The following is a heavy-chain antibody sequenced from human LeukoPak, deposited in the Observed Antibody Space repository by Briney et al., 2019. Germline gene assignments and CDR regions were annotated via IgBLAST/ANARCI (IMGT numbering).Heavy chain of an antibody. V-gene: IGHV3-23*01. CDR3: AKDRPPTTSRVDAFDI. J-gene: IGHJ3*02. CDR1: GFTFRSYA. CDR2: IGVSGGSP. Sequence: GSLRLSCAASGFTFRSYAMSWVRQAPGKGLEGVSAIGVSGGSPYYADSVKGRFTISRDNSKNTLYLQMNSLRAEDTAVYYCAKDRPPTTSRVDAFDIWGQGTMVTVSS. D-gene: IGHD1-14*01.